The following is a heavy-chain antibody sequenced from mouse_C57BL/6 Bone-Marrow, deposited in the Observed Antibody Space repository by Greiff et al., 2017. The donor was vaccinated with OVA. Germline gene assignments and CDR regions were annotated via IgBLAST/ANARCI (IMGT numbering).Heavy chain of an antibody. Sequence: VQLQQSGAELVRPGASVKLSCTASGFNIKDYYMHWVKQRPEQGLEWIGRIDPEDGDTEYAPKFQGKATMTADTSSNTAYLQLSSLTSEDTAVYYCTTSIVTSWFAYWGQGTLVTVSA. CDR2: IDPEDGDT. V-gene: IGHV14-1*01. D-gene: IGHD2-5*01. CDR3: TTSIVTSWFAY. J-gene: IGHJ3*01. CDR1: GFNIKDYY.